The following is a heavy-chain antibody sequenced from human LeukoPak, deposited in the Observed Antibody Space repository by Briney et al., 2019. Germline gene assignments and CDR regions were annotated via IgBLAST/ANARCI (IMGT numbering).Heavy chain of an antibody. CDR1: GYTFTGYY. V-gene: IGHV1-2*02. D-gene: IGHD3-10*01. CDR2: INPNSGGT. CDR3: AKDPNGSGNYYSNCFDS. J-gene: IGHJ5*01. Sequence: ASVKVSCKASGYTFTGYYMHWVRQAPGQGLEWMGWINPNSGGTNYAQKFQGRVTMTRDTSISTAYMELSRLRSDDTAVYYCAKDPNGSGNYYSNCFDSWGQGTLVTVSS.